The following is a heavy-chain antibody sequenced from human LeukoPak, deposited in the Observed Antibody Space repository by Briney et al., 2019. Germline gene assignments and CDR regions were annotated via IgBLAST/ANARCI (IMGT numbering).Heavy chain of an antibody. CDR3: AKDWHTVASFDY. CDR2: ISYDGRNK. D-gene: IGHD4-17*01. V-gene: IGHV3-30*18. Sequence: GRSLRLSCAASGFTFGSYGMHWVRQAPGKGLKWVAVISYDGRNKYYVDPVKGRFTISRDNSKNTLYLQMNSLRAEDTAVYYCAKDWHTVASFDYWGQGTLVTVSS. CDR1: GFTFGSYG. J-gene: IGHJ4*02.